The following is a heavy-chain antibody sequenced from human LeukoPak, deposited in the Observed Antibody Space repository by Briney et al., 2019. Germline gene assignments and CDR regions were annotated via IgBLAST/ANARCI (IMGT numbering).Heavy chain of an antibody. CDR2: ISYDGSNK. V-gene: IGHV3-30*18. Sequence: GGSLRLSCAASGFTLSSYGMHGVRQAPGKGLEGVAVISYDGSNKYYADSVKGRFTISRDNSKNTLYLQVNSLRAEDTAVYYCAKVSSGRLVLVDDAFDIWGQGTMVTVSS. CDR1: GFTLSSYG. D-gene: IGHD6-19*01. CDR3: AKVSSGRLVLVDDAFDI. J-gene: IGHJ3*02.